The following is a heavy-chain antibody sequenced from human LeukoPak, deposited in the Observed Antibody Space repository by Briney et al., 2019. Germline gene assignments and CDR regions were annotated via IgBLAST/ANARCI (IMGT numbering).Heavy chain of an antibody. D-gene: IGHD2-8*01. V-gene: IGHV4-59*01. CDR1: GGSISSYY. J-gene: IGHJ3*02. CDR2: MYYSGST. Sequence: PSETLSLTCTVSGGSISSYYWSWIRQPPGKELEWIGYMYYSGSTNYNPSLKSRVTISVDTSKDQFSLKLSSVTAADTAIYCCARNGVSDALDIWGQGTMVTVSS. CDR3: ARNGVSDALDI.